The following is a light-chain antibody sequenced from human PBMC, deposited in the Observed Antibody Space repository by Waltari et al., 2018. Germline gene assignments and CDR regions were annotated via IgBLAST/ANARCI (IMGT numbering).Light chain of an antibody. J-gene: IGKJ4*01. CDR2: GAS. V-gene: IGKV3-20*01. CDR3: QQYGSSPLT. Sequence: EIVLTQSPGTLSLSPGARATLSCRATQSVSSSHLAWYQQKPGQAPRLLISGASSRATGIPDRFSASGSGADFTLTISRLEPEDFAVYYCQQYGSSPLTFGGGTKVEIK. CDR1: QSVSSSH.